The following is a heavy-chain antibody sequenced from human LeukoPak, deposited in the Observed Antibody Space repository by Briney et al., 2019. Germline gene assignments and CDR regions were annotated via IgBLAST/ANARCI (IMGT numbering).Heavy chain of an antibody. CDR2: INHSGST. CDR1: GGSFSGYY. D-gene: IGHD2-2*01. Sequence: SETLSLTCAVYGGSFSGYYWSWIRQPPGKGLEWIGEINHSGSTNYNPSLKSRVTISVDTSKNQFSLKLSSGTAADTAVYYCARGSDIVVVPAALRNWFDPWGQGTLVTVSS. V-gene: IGHV4-34*01. J-gene: IGHJ5*02. CDR3: ARGSDIVVVPAALRNWFDP.